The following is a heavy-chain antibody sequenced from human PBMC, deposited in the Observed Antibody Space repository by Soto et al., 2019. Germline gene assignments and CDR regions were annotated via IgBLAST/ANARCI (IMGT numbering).Heavy chain of an antibody. CDR2: ISGYNGDT. CDR3: ARVALDHFTIFGVVIIRPDFDY. Sequence: ASVKVSCKASGYTFTNYGISWVRQAPAQGLECMGWISGYNGDTNYAQKFQGRVTMTTDTSTSTAYMELRSLRSDDTAVYYCARVALDHFTIFGVVIIRPDFDYWGQGTLATVSS. J-gene: IGHJ4*02. CDR1: GYTFTNYG. V-gene: IGHV1-18*04. D-gene: IGHD3-3*01.